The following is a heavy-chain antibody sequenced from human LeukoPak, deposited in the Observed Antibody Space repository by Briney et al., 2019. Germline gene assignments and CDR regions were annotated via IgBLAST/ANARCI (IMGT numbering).Heavy chain of an antibody. CDR3: ARPRSGSIKSAFYI. CDR2: IYYSGTT. V-gene: IGHV4-39*01. CDR1: GASISSSSYF. D-gene: IGHD1-26*01. J-gene: IGHJ3*02. Sequence: SETLSLTCTVSGASISSSSYFWGWIRQPPGKALEWIGSIYYSGTTYYNPSLQSRVTLSVDTSRNQFSLRMSSVTAADTAVYYCARPRSGSIKSAFYIWGQGTMVTVSS.